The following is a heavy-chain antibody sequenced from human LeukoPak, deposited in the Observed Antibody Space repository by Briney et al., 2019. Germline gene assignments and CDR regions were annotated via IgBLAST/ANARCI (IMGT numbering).Heavy chain of an antibody. CDR1: GFTVSSNY. Sequence: PGGSLRLSCAASGFTVSSNYMSWVRQAPGKGLEWVSVIYSGGSTYYADSVKGRFTISRDNSKNTLYLQMNSLGAEDTAVCYCARAYSSPPYYYYMDVWGKGTTVTVSS. V-gene: IGHV3-66*02. CDR2: IYSGGST. D-gene: IGHD6-13*01. CDR3: ARAYSSPPYYYYMDV. J-gene: IGHJ6*03.